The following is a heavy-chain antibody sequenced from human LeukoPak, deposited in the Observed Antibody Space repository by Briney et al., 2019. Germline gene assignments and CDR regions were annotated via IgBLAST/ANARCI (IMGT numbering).Heavy chain of an antibody. CDR2: IRSNTDGGTT. D-gene: IGHD3-22*01. J-gene: IGHJ4*02. CDR3: TTLVTYYYDNGYFDG. Sequence: GGSLRLSCAASGFTFSTYEMNWVRQAPGKGLEWVGRIRSNTDGGTTDYAAPVKGRFTISRHDSKNTLYLQMNSLKTEDTAVYYCTTLVTYYYDNGYFDGWGQGTLVTVSS. CDR1: GFTFSTYE. V-gene: IGHV3-15*01.